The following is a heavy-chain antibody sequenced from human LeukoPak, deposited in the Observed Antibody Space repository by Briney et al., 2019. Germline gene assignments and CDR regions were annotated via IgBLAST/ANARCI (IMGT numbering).Heavy chain of an antibody. V-gene: IGHV3-21*04. CDR1: GFSFTTYS. J-gene: IGHJ4*02. CDR3: AKDERNWNYNLASQTYD. CDR2: IGGSNDHT. D-gene: IGHD1-7*01. Sequence: NPGGSLRLSCAASGFSFTTYSMNWLRQAPGKGLEWVSSIGGSNDHTYYADSVRGRFTISRDDAKNSLSLQMSSLRAEDTAVYYCAKDERNWNYNLASQTYDWGQGTLVTVSS.